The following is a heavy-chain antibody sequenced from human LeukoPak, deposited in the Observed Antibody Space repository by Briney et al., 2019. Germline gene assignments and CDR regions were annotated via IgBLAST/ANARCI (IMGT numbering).Heavy chain of an antibody. CDR1: GFTVSSNY. CDR3: ARVRYDFWSGLPGPFDY. V-gene: IGHV3-66*01. Sequence: GGSLRLSCAASGFTVSSNYMSWVRQAPGKGLEWVSVIYSGGSTYYADSVKGRFTISRDNSKNTLYLQMNSLRAEDTAVYYCARVRYDFWSGLPGPFDYWGQGTLVTVFS. D-gene: IGHD3-3*01. J-gene: IGHJ4*02. CDR2: IYSGGST.